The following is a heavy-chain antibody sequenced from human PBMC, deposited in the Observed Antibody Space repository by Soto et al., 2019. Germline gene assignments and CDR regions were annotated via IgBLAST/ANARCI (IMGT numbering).Heavy chain of an antibody. CDR1: GGSISSGGYS. Sequence: QLQLQESGSGLVKPSQTLSLTCAVSGGSISSGGYSWSWIRQPPGKGLEWIGHIYHSGSTYYNPSLKSRVTLPVDRSKNQFSLKLSSVTAADTAVYYCASYDSSGYFFDYWGQGTLVTVSS. J-gene: IGHJ4*02. D-gene: IGHD3-22*01. CDR2: IYHSGST. V-gene: IGHV4-30-2*01. CDR3: ASYDSSGYFFDY.